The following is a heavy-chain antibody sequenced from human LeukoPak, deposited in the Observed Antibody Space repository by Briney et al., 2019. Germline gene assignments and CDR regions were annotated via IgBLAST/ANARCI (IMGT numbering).Heavy chain of an antibody. CDR3: ALDIVATISRGPELHYYMDV. J-gene: IGHJ6*03. D-gene: IGHD5-12*01. CDR1: GGSFSGYY. Sequence: SETLSLTCAVYGGSFSGYYWSWIRQPPRKGLEWIGEINHSGSTNYNPSLKSRVTISVDTSKNQFSLKLSSVTAADTAVYYCALDIVATISRGPELHYYMDVWGKGTTVTVSS. V-gene: IGHV4-34*01. CDR2: INHSGST.